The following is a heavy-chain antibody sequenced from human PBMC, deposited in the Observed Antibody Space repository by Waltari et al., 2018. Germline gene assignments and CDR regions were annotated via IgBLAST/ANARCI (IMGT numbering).Heavy chain of an antibody. V-gene: IGHV4-34*01. D-gene: IGHD6-19*01. CDR1: GGSFSGYY. CDR3: ARGWLQVAPPYYYYMDV. J-gene: IGHJ6*03. Sequence: QVQLLQWGAGLLKPSETLSLTCAVYGGSFSGYYWSWLRQLPGKGLGWLGENNHNASPDYNQSRKSRATISIETSKNQFSLKLDSVTAADTGVYYCARGWLQVAPPYYYYMDVWDRGTAVTVSS. CDR2: NNHNASP.